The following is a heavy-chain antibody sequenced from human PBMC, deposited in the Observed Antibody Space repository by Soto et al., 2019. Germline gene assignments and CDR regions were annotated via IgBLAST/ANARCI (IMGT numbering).Heavy chain of an antibody. J-gene: IGHJ5*02. CDR2: INWNGGST. Sequence: EVQLVESGGGVVRPGGSLRLSCAASGFTFDDYGMSWVRQAPGKGLEWVSGINWNGGSTGYADSVKGRFTISRDNSKNSLYLQMNSLRAEDTALYYCASAHREGSYYEFDPWGQGTLVTVSS. CDR3: ASAHREGSYYEFDP. V-gene: IGHV3-20*04. CDR1: GFTFDDYG. D-gene: IGHD1-26*01.